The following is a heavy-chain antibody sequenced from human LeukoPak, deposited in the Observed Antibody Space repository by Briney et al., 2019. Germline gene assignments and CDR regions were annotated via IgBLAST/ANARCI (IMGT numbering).Heavy chain of an antibody. J-gene: IGHJ6*02. V-gene: IGHV3-74*01. CDR1: RFTFTNYW. Sequence: GGSLRLSCAASRFTFTNYWMHWVRQVPGKGRVWDSQIKSDESRTSYADSVKGRFTISRDNAKSTLYLQINSLRAEDTAVYYCARDLDTAAGLYYYLGLDVWGQGTTVTVS. D-gene: IGHD6-13*01. CDR2: IKSDESRT. CDR3: ARDLDTAAGLYYYLGLDV.